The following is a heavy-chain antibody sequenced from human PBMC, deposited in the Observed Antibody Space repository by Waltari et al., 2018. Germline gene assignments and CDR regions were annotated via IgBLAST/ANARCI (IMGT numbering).Heavy chain of an antibody. Sequence: ELQLLESAGGLIQPAGSLRLACPAPGFHFSSYPMISVRQATGKGLEWVSAISGSGSSTDYAVSVKDRFTISRDNSKNTLYLQMNSLRAEDTAVYYCTKDTAAALRGYRYWGQGTLVTVSS. CDR3: TKDTAAALRGYRY. CDR1: GFHFSSYP. D-gene: IGHD6-13*01. CDR2: ISGSGSST. J-gene: IGHJ4*02. V-gene: IGHV3-23*01.